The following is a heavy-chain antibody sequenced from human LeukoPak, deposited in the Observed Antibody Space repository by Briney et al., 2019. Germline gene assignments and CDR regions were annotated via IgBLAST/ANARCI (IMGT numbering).Heavy chain of an antibody. D-gene: IGHD2-2*01. CDR2: ISSSSSTI. Sequence: PGGSLRLSCAASGFTFSSYSMNWVRQAPGKELEWVSYISSSSSTIYYADSVKGRFTISRGNAKNSLYLQMNSLRAEDTAAYYCAREEARERYCSSTSCYLYYYYYMDVWGKGTTVTVS. CDR3: AREEARERYCSSTSCYLYYYYYMDV. V-gene: IGHV3-48*01. CDR1: GFTFSSYS. J-gene: IGHJ6*03.